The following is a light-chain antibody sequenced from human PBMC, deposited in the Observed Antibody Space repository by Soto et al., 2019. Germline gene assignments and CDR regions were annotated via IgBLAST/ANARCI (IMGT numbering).Light chain of an antibody. CDR1: YSNVGNNF. CDR3: ATWDNRLSAVV. V-gene: IGLV1-51*01. CDR2: DNS. Sequence: QSVLTQPPSMSAAPGQKVTISCSGSYSNVGNNFVSWYQQFPGTAPKLLIFDNSQRPSGIPDRFFGSKSGSSATLGITGPQTGDEAVYYCATWDNRLSAVVFGGGTKLTVL. J-gene: IGLJ2*01.